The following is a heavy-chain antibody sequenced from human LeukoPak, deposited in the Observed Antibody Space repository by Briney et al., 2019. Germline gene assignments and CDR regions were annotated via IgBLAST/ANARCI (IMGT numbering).Heavy chain of an antibody. V-gene: IGHV1-18*01. CDR3: ARSGARSVYYYYMDV. CDR1: GYTFTSYG. J-gene: IGHJ6*03. D-gene: IGHD3-3*01. Sequence: ASVKVSCKASGYTFTSYGISWVRQAPGQGLEWMGWISAYNGNTNYAQKLQGRVTMTTDTSTNTAYLEVRSLRSDDTAVYYCARSGARSVYYYYMDVWGKGTTVTISS. CDR2: ISAYNGNT.